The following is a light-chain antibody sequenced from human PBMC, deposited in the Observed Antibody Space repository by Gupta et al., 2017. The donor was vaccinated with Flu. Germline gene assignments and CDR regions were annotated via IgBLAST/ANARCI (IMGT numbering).Light chain of an antibody. CDR1: NSNIATNT. Sequence: QAVLTQPPSASGAPGQSVTISCSGSNSNIATNTVNWFQPLPGTAPRLLIHISDQRPSGVPARFSGSKSGTSASLTISGLQSEDEADYYCAVEAESKNGWLFGGGTKLTVL. V-gene: IGLV1-44*01. J-gene: IGLJ3*02. CDR3: AVEAESKNGWL. CDR2: ISD.